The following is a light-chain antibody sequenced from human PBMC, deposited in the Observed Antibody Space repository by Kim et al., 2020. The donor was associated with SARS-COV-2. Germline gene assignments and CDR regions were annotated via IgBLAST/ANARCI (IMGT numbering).Light chain of an antibody. Sequence: DIVMTQSPDSLAVSLGERATINCKSSQSVLYSSNNNDLLAWYQQKPGQPPTVLFYWASTRESGVPDRFSASGSGTDFTLTISSLQAEDVAVYYCLQYFRTPYTFGQGTSWRS. V-gene: IGKV4-1*01. CDR1: QSVLYSSNNNDL. J-gene: IGKJ2*01. CDR3: LQYFRTPYT. CDR2: WAS.